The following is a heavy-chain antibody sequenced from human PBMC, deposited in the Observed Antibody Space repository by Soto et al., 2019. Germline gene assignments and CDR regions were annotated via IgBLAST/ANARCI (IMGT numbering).Heavy chain of an antibody. V-gene: IGHV5-51*07. CDR3: ARRAGRYINNHPYYFDS. J-gene: IGHJ4*02. CDR1: GYTFSRYW. D-gene: IGHD3-16*02. CDR2: IYPGDSES. Sequence: GESLKISCKVSGYTFSRYWIGWVHQMPGKGPEWMGIIYPGDSESRYSPSFEGHVSISVDKSITNVYLQWSSLKVSDTAMYYCARRAGRYINNHPYYFDSWGQGTLVTVSS.